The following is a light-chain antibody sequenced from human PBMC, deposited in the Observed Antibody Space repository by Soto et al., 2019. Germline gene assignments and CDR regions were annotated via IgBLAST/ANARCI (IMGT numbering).Light chain of an antibody. V-gene: IGLV2-14*01. J-gene: IGLJ3*02. CDR3: CSYTSSNTRV. Sequence: QSVLTQPASVSGSPGQSITISCTGTSSDVGGYNYVSWYQQYPDKAPKLMIYEVSNRPSGVSNRFSGSKSGNTASLTISGLQAEDEADYYCCSYTSSNTRVFGGGTKLTVL. CDR2: EVS. CDR1: SSDVGGYNY.